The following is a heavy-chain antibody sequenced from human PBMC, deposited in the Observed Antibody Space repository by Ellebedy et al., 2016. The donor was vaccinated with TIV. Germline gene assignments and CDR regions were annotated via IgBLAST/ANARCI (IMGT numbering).Heavy chain of an antibody. J-gene: IGHJ2*01. D-gene: IGHD6-13*01. CDR2: IYYSGTT. Sequence: MPSETLSLTCTVSGGSLTNHFWSWIRQPPGKGLEWIASIYYSGTTNYNPSLKSRVTISVDTPKNQISLTLMSSVSAADTAVYYCARVAITAAVGGGFFDLWGRGTLVTVSS. CDR3: ARVAITAAVGGGFFDL. V-gene: IGHV4-59*11. CDR1: GGSLTNHF.